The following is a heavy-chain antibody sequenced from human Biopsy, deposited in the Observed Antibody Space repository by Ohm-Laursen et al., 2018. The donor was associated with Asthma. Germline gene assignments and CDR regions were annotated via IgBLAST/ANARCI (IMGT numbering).Heavy chain of an antibody. CDR2: IYYSGST. CDR1: YGSITSGGYY. CDR3: ARAQDYYDSRGYYRSFDY. V-gene: IGHV4-31*03. J-gene: IGHJ4*02. D-gene: IGHD3-22*01. Sequence: TLSLTCTVSYGSITSGGYYWTWIRQHPGKGLEWIGFIYYSGSTYYNPSLKSRVSISIDTSKNQFSPKLSSVTAADMAVYYCARAQDYYDSRGYYRSFDYWGQGTLVTVSS.